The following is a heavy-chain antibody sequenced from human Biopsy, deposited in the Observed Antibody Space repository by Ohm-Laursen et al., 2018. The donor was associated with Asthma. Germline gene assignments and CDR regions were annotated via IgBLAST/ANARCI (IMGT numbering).Heavy chain of an antibody. V-gene: IGHV3-30*18. CDR3: AKRRRYSGHDNDY. Sequence: SLRLSCSASGFMFRSFGMHWVRQAPGKGLEWVAVILYDGTHKVYDDSVKGRFTISRDNSKNTLYLQMNSLRNEDTAVYYCAKRRRYSGHDNDYWGQGTMVIVSS. CDR1: GFMFRSFG. D-gene: IGHD5-12*01. J-gene: IGHJ4*02. CDR2: ILYDGTHK.